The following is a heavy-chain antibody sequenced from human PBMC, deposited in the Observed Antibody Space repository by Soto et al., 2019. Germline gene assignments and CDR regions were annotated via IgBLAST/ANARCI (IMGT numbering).Heavy chain of an antibody. CDR2: INTAGTST. CDR3: ARGSGFQAGVHGY. CDR1: GFSFSSYW. D-gene: IGHD6-25*01. V-gene: IGHV3-74*01. Sequence: EVQLVESGGGLVQPGGSLRLSCAASGFSFSSYWMHWVRQAPGRGLMWVSRINTAGTSTSYADSVKGRFTISRDNGKNTLYLQMNSLRAEDTAVYYCARGSGFQAGVHGYWGQGILITVSS. J-gene: IGHJ4*02.